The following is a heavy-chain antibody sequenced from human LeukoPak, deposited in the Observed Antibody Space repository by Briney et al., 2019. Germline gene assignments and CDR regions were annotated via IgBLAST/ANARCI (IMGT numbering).Heavy chain of an antibody. J-gene: IGHJ4*02. V-gene: IGHV3-23*01. Sequence: ETLSLTCTVSGGSISSSSYYWGWIRQPPGKGLEWVSAISGSGGSTYYADSVKGRFTISRDNSKNTLYLQMNSLRAEDTAVYYCAKDATSTSPDYFDYWGQGTLVTVSS. CDR2: ISGSGGST. CDR3: AKDATSTSPDYFDY. CDR1: GGSISSSSYY. D-gene: IGHD2-2*01.